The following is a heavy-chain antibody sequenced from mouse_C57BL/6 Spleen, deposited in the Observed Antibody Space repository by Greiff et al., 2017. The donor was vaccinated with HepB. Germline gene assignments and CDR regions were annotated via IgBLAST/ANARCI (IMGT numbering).Heavy chain of an antibody. J-gene: IGHJ4*01. CDR1: GFTFSDYG. CDR2: ISSGSSTI. D-gene: IGHD4-1*01. Sequence: DVKLAESGGGLVKPGGSLKLSCAASGFTFSDYGMHWVRQAPEKGLEWVAYISSGSSTIYYADTVKGRFTISRDNAKNTLFLQMTSLRSEDTAMYYCARPTSGTLYAMDYWGQGTSVTVSS. V-gene: IGHV5-17*01. CDR3: ARPTSGTLYAMDY.